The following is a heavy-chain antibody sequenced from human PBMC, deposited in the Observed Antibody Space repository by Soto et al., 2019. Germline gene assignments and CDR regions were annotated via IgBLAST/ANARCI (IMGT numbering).Heavy chain of an antibody. CDR3: ARDPNGRGWYWTYFDY. J-gene: IGHJ4*02. CDR1: GGTFSSYA. Sequence: SVKVSCKASGGTFSSYAISWVRQAPGQGLEWMGGIIPIFGTANYAQKFQGRVTMTADESTSTAYMELSSLRSEDTAVYYCARDPNGRGWYWTYFDYWGQGTLVTVSS. CDR2: IIPIFGTA. V-gene: IGHV1-69*13. D-gene: IGHD6-19*01.